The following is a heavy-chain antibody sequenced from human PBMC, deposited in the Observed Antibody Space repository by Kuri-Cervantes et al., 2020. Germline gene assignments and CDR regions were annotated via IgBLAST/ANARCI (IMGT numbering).Heavy chain of an antibody. J-gene: IGHJ4*02. V-gene: IGHV4-38-2*02. CDR2: IYHSGST. CDR1: GYSISSGYY. Sequence: GSLRLSCAVSGYSISSGYYWGWIRQPPGKGLGWIGSIYHSGSTNYNPSLKSRVTISVDKSKNQFSLKLSSVTAADTAVYYCAREKHSSGFDYWGQGTLVTVSS. D-gene: IGHD6-19*01. CDR3: AREKHSSGFDY.